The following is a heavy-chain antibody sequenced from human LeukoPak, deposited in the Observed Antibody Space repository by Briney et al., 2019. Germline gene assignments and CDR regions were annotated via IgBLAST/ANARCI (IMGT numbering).Heavy chain of an antibody. CDR1: GFTFSSYG. CDR3: AKGGDYSNYYFDY. CDR2: ISYDGSNK. J-gene: IGHJ4*02. Sequence: GGSLRLSCAASGFTFSSYGMHWVRQAPGKGLEWVAVISYDGSNKYYADSVKGRFTISRDSSKNTLYLQMNSLRAEDTAVYYCAKGGDYSNYYFDYWGQGTLVTVSS. V-gene: IGHV3-30*18. D-gene: IGHD4-11*01.